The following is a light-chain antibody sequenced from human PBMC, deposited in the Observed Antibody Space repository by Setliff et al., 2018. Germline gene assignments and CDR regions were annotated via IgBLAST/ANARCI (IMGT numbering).Light chain of an antibody. CDR1: SSDVGGYNY. CDR2: EVS. V-gene: IGLV2-8*01. Sequence: QSALTQPPPASGSPGQSVTISCTGTSSDVGGYNYVSWYQQHPGKAPKLMIYEVSKRPSGVPDRFSGSKSGNTASLTVSGLQAEDEADYYCSSYTSSSTPYVFGTGTKVTVL. J-gene: IGLJ1*01. CDR3: SSYTSSSTPYV.